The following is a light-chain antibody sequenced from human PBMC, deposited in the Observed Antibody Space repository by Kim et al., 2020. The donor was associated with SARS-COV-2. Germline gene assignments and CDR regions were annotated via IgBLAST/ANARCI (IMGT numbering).Light chain of an antibody. CDR2: GTS. CDR1: QSVSSSY. J-gene: IGKJ1*01. CDR3: QQYGSSPRT. Sequence: DIVLTQSPGTLSFSPGERATLSCRASQSVSSSYFAWYQQKPGQAPRLLIYGTSSRATGIPDRFSGSGSGTDFTLTISRLEPEDFAMYYCQQYGSSPRTFGQGTKVDIK. V-gene: IGKV3-20*01.